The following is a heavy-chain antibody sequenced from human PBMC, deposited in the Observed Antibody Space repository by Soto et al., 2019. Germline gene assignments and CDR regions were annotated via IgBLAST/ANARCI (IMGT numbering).Heavy chain of an antibody. CDR3: ARIVVVVAAKDGYWFDP. J-gene: IGHJ5*02. V-gene: IGHV4-59*01. CDR1: DGSISGYY. CDR2: IYYSGST. Sequence: SETLPLTSTVSDGSISGYYWSWIRQPPGKGLEWIGYIYYSGSTNNNPSLKSRVTISVDTSKNQFSLKLSSVTAADKAVYYCARIVVVVAAKDGYWFDPWGQGTLVTV. D-gene: IGHD2-15*01.